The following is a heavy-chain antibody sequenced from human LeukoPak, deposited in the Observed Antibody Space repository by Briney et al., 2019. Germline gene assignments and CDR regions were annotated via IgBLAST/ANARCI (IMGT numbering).Heavy chain of an antibody. CDR2: ISSSNSYI. J-gene: IGHJ4*02. Sequence: PGGSLRLSCVASGFTFSSRDWMTWVRQAPGKGLEWVSSISSSNSYIYYADSVKGRFTISRDNAKNSLYLQMNSLRAEDTAVYYCAIPPGYGDYGYWGQGTLVTVSS. CDR3: AIPPGYGDYGY. V-gene: IGHV3-21*01. CDR1: GFTFSSRDW. D-gene: IGHD4-17*01.